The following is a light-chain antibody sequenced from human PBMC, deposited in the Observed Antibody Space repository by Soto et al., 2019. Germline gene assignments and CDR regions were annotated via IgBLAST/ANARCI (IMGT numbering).Light chain of an antibody. CDR1: SSDVGGYDC. Sequence: QSALTQPASVSGSPGQSITISCTGTSSDVGGYDCVSWYQQHPGKAPKLLIYDVSSRSSGLSNRFSGSKSDNTASLTISGLQAEDEAGYYCSSYRSRSTLVIVGGGTKLTVL. CDR2: DVS. J-gene: IGLJ2*01. V-gene: IGLV2-14*01. CDR3: SSYRSRSTLVI.